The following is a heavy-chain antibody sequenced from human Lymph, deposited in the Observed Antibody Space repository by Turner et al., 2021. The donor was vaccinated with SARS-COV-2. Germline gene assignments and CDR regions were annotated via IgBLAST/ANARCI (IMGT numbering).Heavy chain of an antibody. CDR2: MYSGGST. J-gene: IGHJ3*01. V-gene: IGHV3-53*02. CDR1: GFTVSSNY. CDR3: ARGHPPGAFDF. Sequence: EVQLVGTGGGSIQPGGCLRLSCAASGFTVSSNYMCWVRQAPGKGLEWVSVMYSGGSTFYADSVKGRFTISRDNSKNTLYLQMNSLRAEDTAVYYCARGHPPGAFDFWGQGTMVTVSS.